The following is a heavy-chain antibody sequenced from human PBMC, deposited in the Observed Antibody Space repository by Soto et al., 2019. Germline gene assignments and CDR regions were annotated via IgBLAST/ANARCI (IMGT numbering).Heavy chain of an antibody. J-gene: IGHJ4*02. CDR2: IDWDDDK. V-gene: IGHV2-70*01. CDR1: GFSLSTSGMC. CDR3: ARRVRYNWNDAGCFDY. D-gene: IGHD1-20*01. Sequence: SGPTLVNPTQTLTLTCTFSGFSLSTSGMCVSWIRQPPGKALEWLALIDWDDDKYYSTSLRTRLTISKDTSKNQVVLTMTNMDPVDTATYYCARRVRYNWNDAGCFDYWGQGTLVTVSS.